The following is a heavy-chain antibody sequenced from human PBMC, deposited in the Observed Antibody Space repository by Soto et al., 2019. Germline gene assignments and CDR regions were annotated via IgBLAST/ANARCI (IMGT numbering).Heavy chain of an antibody. D-gene: IGHD3-22*01. CDR3: ARHPVYLYDSGASKWFDP. Sequence: PSETLSLTCTVSGGSISSSSYYWGWIRQPPGTGLEWIGSIYYSGSTHYNPSLKSRVTMSVDTSRNQLSLKLSSVTAADTAVYCCARHPVYLYDSGASKWFDPWGQGTRVTVS. J-gene: IGHJ5*02. V-gene: IGHV4-39*01. CDR1: GGSISSSSYY. CDR2: IYYSGST.